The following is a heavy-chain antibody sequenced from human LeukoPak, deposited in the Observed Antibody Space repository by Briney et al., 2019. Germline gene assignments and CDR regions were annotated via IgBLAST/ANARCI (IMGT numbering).Heavy chain of an antibody. CDR2: IYPDDSDT. CDR1: GYSFTSYW. J-gene: IGHJ4*02. CDR3: ARLKQQLDPYFDY. Sequence: GESLKISCKGSGYSFTSYWIGWVRQMPVKGLEWMGIIYPDDSDTRYSPSFQGQVTISADKSISTAYLQWSSLKASDTAMYYCARLKQQLDPYFDYWGQGTLVTVSS. V-gene: IGHV5-51*01. D-gene: IGHD6-13*01.